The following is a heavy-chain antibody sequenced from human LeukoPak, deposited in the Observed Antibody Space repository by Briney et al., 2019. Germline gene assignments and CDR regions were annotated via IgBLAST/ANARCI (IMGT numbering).Heavy chain of an antibody. CDR1: GGSLSSYY. CDR2: IYHSGST. CDR3: ARVPGRHFDY. Sequence: SETLSLTCTVSGGSLSSYYWSWIRQPPGKGLEWIGEIYHSGSTNYNPSLKSRVTISVDKSKNQFSLKLSSVTAADTAVYYCARVPGRHFDYWGQGTLVTVSS. J-gene: IGHJ4*02. V-gene: IGHV4-59*12.